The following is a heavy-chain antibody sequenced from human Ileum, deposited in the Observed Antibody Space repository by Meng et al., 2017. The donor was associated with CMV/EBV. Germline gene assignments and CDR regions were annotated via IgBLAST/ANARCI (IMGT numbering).Heavy chain of an antibody. Sequence: GGSLRLSCATSGFLFSNFAMHWVRQAPGKGLEWISVISYDGSHAYYADSVQGRFNASRDNSNNILYLQMSSLRPEDTAVYYCARERLDGGNSEFFAYWGQGALVTVSS. CDR1: GFLFSNFA. CDR2: ISYDGSHA. J-gene: IGHJ4*02. D-gene: IGHD4-23*01. CDR3: ARERLDGGNSEFFAY. V-gene: IGHV3-30*03.